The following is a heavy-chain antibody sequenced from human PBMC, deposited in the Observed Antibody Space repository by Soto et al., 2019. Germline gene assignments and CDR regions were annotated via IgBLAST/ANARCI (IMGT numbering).Heavy chain of an antibody. Sequence: SETLSLTCTVSGGSISSYYWSWIRQPPGKGLEWIGYIYYSGSTNYNPSLKSRVTISVDTSKNQFSLKLSSVTAADTAVYYCARRIKRWLRSDAFDIWGQGTMVTVSS. CDR3: ARRIKRWLRSDAFDI. CDR2: IYYSGST. CDR1: GGSISSYY. J-gene: IGHJ3*02. V-gene: IGHV4-59*01. D-gene: IGHD6-19*01.